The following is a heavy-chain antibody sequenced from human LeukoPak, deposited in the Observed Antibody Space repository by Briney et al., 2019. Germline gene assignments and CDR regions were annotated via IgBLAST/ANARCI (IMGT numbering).Heavy chain of an antibody. V-gene: IGHV3-23*01. CDR1: GFIFSNYA. J-gene: IGHJ3*02. Sequence: GGSLRLSCAASGFIFSNYAMSWVRQAPGKGLQWVSAFSGSGGSTYYADSVKGRFTISRDNSRNTLYLQMNSLRAEDTAVYYCARDEAYCGGDCYSGAFDIWGQGTMVTVSS. CDR2: FSGSGGST. D-gene: IGHD2-21*02. CDR3: ARDEAYCGGDCYSGAFDI.